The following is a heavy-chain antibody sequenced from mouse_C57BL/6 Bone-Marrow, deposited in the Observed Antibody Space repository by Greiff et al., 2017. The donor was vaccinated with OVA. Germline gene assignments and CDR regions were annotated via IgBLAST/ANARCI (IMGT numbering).Heavy chain of an antibody. CDR1: GYSFTDYN. CDR2: INPNYGTT. V-gene: IGHV1-39*01. J-gene: IGHJ1*03. Sequence: EVQVVESGPELVKPGASVKISCKASGYSFTDYNMNWVKQSNGKSLEWIGVINPNYGTTSYNQKFKGKATLTVDQSSSTAYMQLNSLTSEDTADYYCARRPYFYGSSPNLYWYFDVWGTGTTVTVSS. CDR3: ARRPYFYGSSPNLYWYFDV. D-gene: IGHD1-1*01.